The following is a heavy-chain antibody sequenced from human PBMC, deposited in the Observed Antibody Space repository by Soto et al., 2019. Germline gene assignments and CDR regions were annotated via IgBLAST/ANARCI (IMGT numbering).Heavy chain of an antibody. J-gene: IGHJ6*02. CDR3: VRTDCSSTSCYNYYYYGMDV. Sequence: QVQLVQSGTEVKKPGASVKVSCKTSGYSFTKYGLHWVRQAPGQRLEWMGWINPGNGDTKYSQKFQGRVTIHRDTSATTAYMELSTLRSEDSAVFYYVRTDCSSTSCYNYYYYGMDVWGQGTTVTVSS. CDR1: GYSFTKYG. V-gene: IGHV1-3*01. CDR2: INPGNGDT. D-gene: IGHD2-2*01.